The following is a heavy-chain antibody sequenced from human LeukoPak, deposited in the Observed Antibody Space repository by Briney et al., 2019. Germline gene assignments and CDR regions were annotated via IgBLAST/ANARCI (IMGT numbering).Heavy chain of an antibody. J-gene: IGHJ4*02. V-gene: IGHV4-59*05. CDR2: IYYSGSP. Sequence: PSETLSLTCTVSGGSISSYYWSWIRQPPGKGLEWIGSIYYSGSPNYNPSLKSRVTISVDTSKNQLSLELNSVTASDTAVYYCARYPPLYSSSPDYFDYWGQGTLVTVSS. D-gene: IGHD2-2*01. CDR1: GGSISSYY. CDR3: ARYPPLYSSSPDYFDY.